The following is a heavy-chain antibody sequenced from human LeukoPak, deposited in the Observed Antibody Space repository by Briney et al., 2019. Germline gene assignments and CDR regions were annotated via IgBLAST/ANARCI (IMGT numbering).Heavy chain of an antibody. Sequence: SETLSLTCTVSGGSISSDYWSWIRQPPGKGLEYIGYIYYSGSTNYNPSLKSRVTISLDTSKNQFSLKLSSVTAADTAVYYCARAGTSGWYGEYWGQGILVTVSS. CDR2: IYYSGST. V-gene: IGHV4-59*01. D-gene: IGHD6-19*01. CDR3: ARAGTSGWYGEY. J-gene: IGHJ4*02. CDR1: GGSISSDY.